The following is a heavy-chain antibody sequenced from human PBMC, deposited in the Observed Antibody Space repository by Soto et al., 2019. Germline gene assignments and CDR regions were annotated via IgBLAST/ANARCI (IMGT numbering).Heavy chain of an antibody. J-gene: IGHJ4*02. CDR2: IYHSGNT. Sequence: SETVSLTCAVSGASISSGDYSWTWIRQPPGRGLEWIGYIYHSGNTYYNPSLKSRVTISVVRSKNQFFLDLNYVTAADTAVYYCARFGHSGGYFPSYFDSWGQGTLVTVS. CDR1: GASISSGDYS. V-gene: IGHV4-30-2*01. CDR3: ARFGHSGGYFPSYFDS. D-gene: IGHD3-22*01.